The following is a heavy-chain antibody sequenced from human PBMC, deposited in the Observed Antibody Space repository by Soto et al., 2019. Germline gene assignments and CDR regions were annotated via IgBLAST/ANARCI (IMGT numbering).Heavy chain of an antibody. J-gene: IGHJ6*02. CDR3: VKGRGSYEVKFGMDV. Sequence: GGSLRLSCAASGFTFDDFAMHWVRQAPGKGLEWVSGVDWNSGSTAYADSVKGRFTISRDNARNSLYLQMNSLRAEDTALYYCVKGRGSYEVKFGMDVWGQGTTVTVSS. CDR2: VDWNSGST. V-gene: IGHV3-9*01. CDR1: GFTFDDFA. D-gene: IGHD6-25*01.